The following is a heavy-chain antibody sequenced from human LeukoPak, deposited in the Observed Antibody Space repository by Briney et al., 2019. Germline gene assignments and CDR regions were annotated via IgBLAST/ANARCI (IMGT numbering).Heavy chain of an antibody. Sequence: GGSLRLSCAASGFTFSNYAMSWVRQAPGKGLEWVSAIIGSGDSTYYADSVKGRFTISRDNSKNTLNLQMNSLRAEDTAVYYCAKDYVELQFDYWGQGALVTVSS. CDR1: GFTFSNYA. V-gene: IGHV3-23*01. CDR2: IIGSGDST. J-gene: IGHJ4*02. CDR3: AKDYVELQFDY. D-gene: IGHD1-7*01.